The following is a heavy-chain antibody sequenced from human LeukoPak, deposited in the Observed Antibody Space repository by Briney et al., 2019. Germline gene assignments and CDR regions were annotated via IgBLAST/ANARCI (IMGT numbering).Heavy chain of an antibody. CDR1: TFTFNNYA. D-gene: IGHD3-16*02. V-gene: IGHV3-30*04. J-gene: IGHJ4*02. CDR2: ISYDGSKK. CDR3: AIGDGLGELSSSFHY. Sequence: GGSLRLSGAASTFTFNNYAMHWVRQAPGKGLEWVAVISYDGSKKYYADSVKGRFTISRDNSKNTLYLQVNSLRPEDTAVYYCAIGDGLGELSSSFHYWGQGTLVTVSS.